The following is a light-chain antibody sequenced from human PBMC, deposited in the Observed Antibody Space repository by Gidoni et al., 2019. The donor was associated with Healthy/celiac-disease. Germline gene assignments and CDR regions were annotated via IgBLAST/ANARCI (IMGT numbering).Light chain of an antibody. V-gene: IGKV1-39*01. CDR3: QQSYSTPQYT. CDR1: QSISSY. CDR2: AAS. Sequence: DIQITQSPSSLSASVGDRVTITCRASQSISSYLHWYQQKPGKAPKLLIYAASSLQSGVPSRFSGSGSGTDFTLTISSLQPEDFATYYCQQSYSTPQYTFGQGTKLEIK. J-gene: IGKJ2*01.